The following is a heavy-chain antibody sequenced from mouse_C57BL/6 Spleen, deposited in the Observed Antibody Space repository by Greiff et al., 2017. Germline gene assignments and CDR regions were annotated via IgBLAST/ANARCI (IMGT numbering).Heavy chain of an antibody. Sequence: VQGVESGPGLVAPSQSLSITCTVSGFSLTSYGVDWVRQSPGKGLEWLGVIWGVGSTNYNSALKSRLSISKENSKSQVFLKMNSLQTDDTAMYYCASEDGSRFAYWGQGTLVTVSA. CDR1: GFSLTSYG. D-gene: IGHD1-1*01. J-gene: IGHJ3*01. CDR3: ASEDGSRFAY. V-gene: IGHV2-6*01. CDR2: IWGVGST.